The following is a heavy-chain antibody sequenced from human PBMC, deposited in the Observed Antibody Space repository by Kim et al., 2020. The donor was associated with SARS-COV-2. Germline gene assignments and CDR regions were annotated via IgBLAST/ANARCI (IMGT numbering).Heavy chain of an antibody. D-gene: IGHD1-7*01. CDR1: GFTFNSYD. CDR3: AKRSRNYGSFAMDV. V-gene: IGHV3-30*18. CDR2: ITFDGSNK. Sequence: GGSLRLSCAASGFTFNSYDMHWVRQAPGKGLGWVAVITFDGSNKFYTDSVRGRFSISRDDSKNTLYLQMNNLTTEDSAVYYCAKRSRNYGSFAMDVWGLGTTVIVSS. J-gene: IGHJ6*02.